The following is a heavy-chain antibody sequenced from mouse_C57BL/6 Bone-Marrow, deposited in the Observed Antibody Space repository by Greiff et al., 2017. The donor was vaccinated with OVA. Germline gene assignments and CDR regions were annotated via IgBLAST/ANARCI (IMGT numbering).Heavy chain of an antibody. CDR2: IYPGNSDT. V-gene: IGHV1-5*01. CDR3: TRPLYYGYDEFAY. CDR1: GYTFTSYW. D-gene: IGHD2-2*01. Sequence: EVQLQQSGTVLARPGTSVKMSCKTSGYTFTSYWMHWVKQRPGQGLEWIGAIYPGNSDTSYNQKFKGKAKLTAVTSASTAYMELSSLTNEDSAVYYCTRPLYYGYDEFAYWGQGTLVTVSA. J-gene: IGHJ3*01.